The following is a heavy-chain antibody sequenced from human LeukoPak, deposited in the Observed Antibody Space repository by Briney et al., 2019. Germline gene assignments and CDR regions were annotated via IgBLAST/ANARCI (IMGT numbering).Heavy chain of an antibody. V-gene: IGHV1-2*06. Sequence: ASVKVCCKASGYTFTGYYMHWVRQAPGQGLEWMGRINPNSGGTNYAQKFQGRVTMTRDTSISTAYMELSRLRSDDTAVYYCARGLLKYYYYYMDVWGKGTTVTVSS. CDR1: GYTFTGYY. D-gene: IGHD2-21*02. CDR2: INPNSGGT. J-gene: IGHJ6*03. CDR3: ARGLLKYYYYYMDV.